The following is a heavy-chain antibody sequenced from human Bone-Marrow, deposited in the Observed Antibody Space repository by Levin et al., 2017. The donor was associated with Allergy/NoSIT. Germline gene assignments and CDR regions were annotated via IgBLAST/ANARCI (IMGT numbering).Heavy chain of an antibody. D-gene: IGHD6-19*01. CDR1: GFTFGDYA. J-gene: IGHJ1*01. V-gene: IGHV3-49*03. CDR2: IRSKAYGGTT. Sequence: GGSLRLSCTASGFTFGDYAMSWFRQAPGKGLEWVGFIRSKAYGGTTEYAASVKGRFTISRDDSKSIAYLQMNSLKTEDTAVYYCTRDLVYTQWLLGGQHWGQGTLVTVSS. CDR3: TRDLVYTQWLLGGQH.